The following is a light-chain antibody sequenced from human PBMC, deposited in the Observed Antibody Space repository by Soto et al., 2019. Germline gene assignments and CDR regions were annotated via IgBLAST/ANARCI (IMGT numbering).Light chain of an antibody. CDR2: AVS. CDR1: HSISSY. CDR3: QQSYNTPRT. Sequence: DIQMTQSPSSLSASVGDRVTITCRASHSISSYLNWYQQKPGKAPKLLIYAVSTLQGGVPPRFSGSGSGTDFTVTISSLQPEDFATYYCQQSYNTPRTLGQGTKLEIK. J-gene: IGKJ2*01. V-gene: IGKV1-39*01.